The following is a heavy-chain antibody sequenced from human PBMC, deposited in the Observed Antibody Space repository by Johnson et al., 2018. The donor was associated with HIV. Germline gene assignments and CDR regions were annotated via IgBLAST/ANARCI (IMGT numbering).Heavy chain of an antibody. J-gene: IGHJ3*02. Sequence: QVQLVESGGGLVKPGGSLRLFCAASGFTFSDYYMSWIRQAPGKGLEWVAVISYDGSTKSYADSVKGRFTISRDNSKNSLFLQMNSLRAEDTAVYYCARDDTEADGAFDIWGQGTMVTVSS. V-gene: IGHV3-30*03. CDR3: ARDDTEADGAFDI. D-gene: IGHD2-2*02. CDR1: GFTFSDYY. CDR2: ISYDGSTK.